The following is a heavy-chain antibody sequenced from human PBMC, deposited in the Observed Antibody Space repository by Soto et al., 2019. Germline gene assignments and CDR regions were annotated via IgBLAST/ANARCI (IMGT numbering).Heavy chain of an antibody. CDR2: IYYSGTT. J-gene: IGHJ4*02. CDR3: GRTPLA. CDR1: GGSISSGGYY. Sequence: QVQLQESGPGLVKPSQTLSLTCTVSGGSISSGGYYWSWIRQHPGKGLEWIGYIYYSGTTYYNPLLKGRFTVAVDTSKNQFALKRGSGTAADTAVYYCGRTPLAGGQGTLVTVSS. V-gene: IGHV4-31*03.